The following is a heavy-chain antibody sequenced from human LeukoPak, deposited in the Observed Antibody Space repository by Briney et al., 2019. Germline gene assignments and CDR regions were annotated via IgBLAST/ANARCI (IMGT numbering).Heavy chain of an antibody. Sequence: GGSLRLSCAASGFTFSSYGMHWVRQAPGKGLEWVAFIRYDGSNKYYADSVKGRFVISRDNSKNTLFLQMNSLRAEDTAVYYCVRGDPVVPVDWGQGTLVTVSS. V-gene: IGHV3-30*02. CDR1: GFTFSSYG. J-gene: IGHJ4*02. CDR2: IRYDGSNK. D-gene: IGHD6-6*01. CDR3: VRGDPVVPVD.